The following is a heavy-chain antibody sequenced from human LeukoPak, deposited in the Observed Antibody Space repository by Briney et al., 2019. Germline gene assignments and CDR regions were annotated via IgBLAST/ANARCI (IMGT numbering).Heavy chain of an antibody. V-gene: IGHV3-23*01. Sequence: GGSLRLSCAASGFTFSSYGMHWVRQAPGKGLEWVSAISGSGGSTYYADSVKGRFTISRDNSKNTLYLQMNSLRAEDTAVYYCAKGPYDYGDYEPFDYWGQGTLVTVSS. CDR1: GFTFSSYG. CDR2: ISGSGGST. J-gene: IGHJ4*02. D-gene: IGHD4-17*01. CDR3: AKGPYDYGDYEPFDY.